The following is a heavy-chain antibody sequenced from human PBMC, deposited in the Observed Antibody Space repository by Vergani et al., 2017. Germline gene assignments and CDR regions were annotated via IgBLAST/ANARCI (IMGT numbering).Heavy chain of an antibody. J-gene: IGHJ5*02. V-gene: IGHV4-30-4*08. CDR1: GGSISSGDYY. Sequence: QVQLQESGPGLVKPSQTLSLTCTVSGGSISSGDYYWSWIRQPPGKGLEWIGYIYYSGSTYYNSSLKSRVTISVDTSKNQFSLKLSSVTAADTAVYYCASDHAERYCRGGSCYARQTNWFDPRGQGTLVTGSS. CDR2: IYYSGST. D-gene: IGHD2-15*01. CDR3: ASDHAERYCRGGSCYARQTNWFDP.